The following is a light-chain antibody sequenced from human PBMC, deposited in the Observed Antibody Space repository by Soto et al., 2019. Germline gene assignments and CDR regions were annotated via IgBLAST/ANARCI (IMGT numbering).Light chain of an antibody. CDR1: SSDVGTYNL. CDR2: EVT. V-gene: IGLV2-23*02. J-gene: IGLJ1*01. CDR3: CSYAGSSSSI. Sequence: QSALTQPASVSGSPGQSITISCSETSSDVGTYNLVSWYQQYPGKAPRLMIYEVTKRPSGVSNRFSGSKSGNTASLTISGLQPEDEADYYCCSYAGSSSSIFGTGTKLTVL.